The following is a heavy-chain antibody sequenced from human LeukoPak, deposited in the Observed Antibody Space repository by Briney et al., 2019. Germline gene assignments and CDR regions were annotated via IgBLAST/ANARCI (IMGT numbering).Heavy chain of an antibody. CDR2: IYDSGST. CDR3: ARKYYDYVWGSYRHYIDY. D-gene: IGHD3-16*02. Sequence: SETLSLTCTVSGGSIRSSYYYWGWIRQPPGKGLEWIGSIYDSGSTYYNPSLKSRVTISVDTSKNQFSPKLNSVTAADTAVYYCARKYYDYVWGSYRHYIDYWGQGTLVTVSS. V-gene: IGHV4-39*01. CDR1: GGSIRSSYYY. J-gene: IGHJ4*02.